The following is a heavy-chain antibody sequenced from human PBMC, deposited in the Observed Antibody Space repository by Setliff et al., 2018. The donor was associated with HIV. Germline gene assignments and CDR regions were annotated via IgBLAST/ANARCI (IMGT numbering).Heavy chain of an antibody. D-gene: IGHD3-16*01. CDR3: ASWGAGSNSGFDY. Sequence: WETLSLTCTVSGGSINITNFYWAWIRQPPGKGLEWLGSIYYSETTYVHPSLKSRVTISIDTFKSQFSLKLRSVNAADTAVYYCASWGAGSNSGFDYWGRGTLVT. J-gene: IGHJ4*02. V-gene: IGHV4-39*07. CDR2: IYYSETT. CDR1: GGSINITNFY.